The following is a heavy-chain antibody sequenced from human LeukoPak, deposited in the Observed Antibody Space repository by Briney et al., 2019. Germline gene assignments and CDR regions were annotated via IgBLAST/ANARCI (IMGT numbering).Heavy chain of an antibody. CDR1: GYTFTSYD. CDR2: MNPNSGNT. CDR3: ARSIVYYYDSSGYYSLDY. V-gene: IGHV1-8*01. D-gene: IGHD3-22*01. Sequence: ASVKVSCKASGYTFTSYDINWVRQATGQGLEWMGWMNPNSGNTGYAQKFQGRVTMTRNTSISTAYMELSSLRSEDTAVYYCARSIVYYYDSSGYYSLDYWGQGTLVTVSS. J-gene: IGHJ4*02.